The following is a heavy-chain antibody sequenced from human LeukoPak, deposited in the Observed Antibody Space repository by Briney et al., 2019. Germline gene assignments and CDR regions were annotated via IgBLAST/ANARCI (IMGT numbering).Heavy chain of an antibody. V-gene: IGHV3-30*04. CDR1: GFSFISYT. D-gene: IGHD5-18*01. CDR2: MSSDGRNI. J-gene: IGHJ4*02. CDR3: ARRGTVMDY. Sequence: GGSLRLSCVASGFSFISYTMHWARQAPGKGLEWVAVMSSDGRNIFYADSVKGRFTISRDNAANTLYLQMSSLRVEDTAVYYCARRGTVMDYWGQGTLVTVSS.